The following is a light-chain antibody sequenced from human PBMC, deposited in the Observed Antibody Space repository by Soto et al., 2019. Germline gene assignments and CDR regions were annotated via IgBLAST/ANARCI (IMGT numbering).Light chain of an antibody. CDR2: GNS. V-gene: IGLV1-40*01. J-gene: IGLJ3*02. CDR3: QSYDSSLSGSV. Sequence: QSVLTQPPSVSGAPGQRVTISCTVSSSNIGAGYAVHWYQQLPGTAPKLLIYGNSNRPSGVPERFSGSKSCTSASLAITGLQDEDEADYYCQSYDSSLSGSVFGGGTKLTVL. CDR1: SSNIGAGYA.